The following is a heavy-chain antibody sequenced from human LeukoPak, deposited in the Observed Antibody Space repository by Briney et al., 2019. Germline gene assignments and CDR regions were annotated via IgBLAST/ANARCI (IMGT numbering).Heavy chain of an antibody. V-gene: IGHV4-34*01. CDR2: INHSGST. CDR1: GGSFSGYY. Sequence: SETLSLTCAVYGGSFSGYYWSWIRQPPGKGLERIGEINHSGSTNYNPSLKSRVTISVDTSKNQFSLKLSSVTAADTAVYYCARGRGVAAKDYWGQGTLVTVSS. D-gene: IGHD3-10*01. J-gene: IGHJ4*02. CDR3: ARGRGVAAKDY.